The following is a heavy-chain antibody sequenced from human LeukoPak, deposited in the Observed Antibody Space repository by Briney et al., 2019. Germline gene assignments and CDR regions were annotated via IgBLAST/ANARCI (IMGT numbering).Heavy chain of an antibody. CDR2: ISYDGSNK. V-gene: IGHV3-30*04. J-gene: IGHJ4*02. D-gene: IGHD3-22*01. Sequence: GGSLRLSCAASGFTFSTYAIHWVRQAPGKGLEWVAVISYDGSNKYYADSVKGRFTISRDNAKNSLYLQMNSLRAEDTALYYCAKGLQYYYDSSGYIFDYWGQGTLVTVSS. CDR1: GFTFSTYA. CDR3: AKGLQYYYDSSGYIFDY.